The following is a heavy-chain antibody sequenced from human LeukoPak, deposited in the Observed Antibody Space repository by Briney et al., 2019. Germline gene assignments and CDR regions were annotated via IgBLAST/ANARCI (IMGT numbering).Heavy chain of an antibody. CDR3: ARGGYCGSTLCYVFNAFDV. CDR1: GFTFSSHE. Sequence: GGSLRLSCGASGFTFSSHEMNWVRRAPGKGLEWVSYISGSGSSIYYADPVKGRFTISRDNAKKSLYLQLNSVRAEDTAAYYCARGGYCGSTLCYVFNAFDVWGQGTMVTVSS. V-gene: IGHV3-48*03. D-gene: IGHD2-2*01. CDR2: ISGSGSSI. J-gene: IGHJ3*01.